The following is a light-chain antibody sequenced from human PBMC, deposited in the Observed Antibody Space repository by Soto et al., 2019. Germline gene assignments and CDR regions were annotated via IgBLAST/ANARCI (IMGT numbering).Light chain of an antibody. J-gene: IGKJ5*01. V-gene: IGKV3-20*01. CDR1: QSVSSSY. CDR2: GAS. Sequence: EIVLTQSPGTLSLSPGERATLSCRASQSVSSSYLAWYQQKPGQDPRLLIYGASSRATGIPDRFSGSGSGTDFTLTISSLEHEDFAVYYCQQYGSSPPITFGQGTRLEIK. CDR3: QQYGSSPPIT.